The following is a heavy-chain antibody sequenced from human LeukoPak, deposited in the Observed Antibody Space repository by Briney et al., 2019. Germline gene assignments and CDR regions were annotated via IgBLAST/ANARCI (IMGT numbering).Heavy chain of an antibody. J-gene: IGHJ5*02. Sequence: SETLSLTCTVAGGSISSYYWSWIRQPPGKGLEWIGYVYHTGSTKNNPSLRSRVTISLDTSKRQFSLKLASVTAADTAVYFCARGLGDCAQLFNPWGQGTLVTVSS. V-gene: IGHV4-59*01. CDR1: GGSISSYY. CDR2: VYHTGST. D-gene: IGHD2-21*02. CDR3: ARGLGDCAQLFNP.